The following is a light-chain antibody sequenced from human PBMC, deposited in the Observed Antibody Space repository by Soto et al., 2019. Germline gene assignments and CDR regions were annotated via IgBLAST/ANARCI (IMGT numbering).Light chain of an antibody. CDR1: SSDVGGYNY. V-gene: IGLV2-14*01. J-gene: IGLJ1*01. Sequence: QSALTQPASVSGSPGQSITISCTGTSSDVGGYNYVSWYQQHPGKAPKLMIYEVSNRPSGVSNRFSGSKSGNTASLTISGLQAEDEADYCCSSYTSSSTLVVFGTGTKVTVL. CDR3: SSYTSSSTLVV. CDR2: EVS.